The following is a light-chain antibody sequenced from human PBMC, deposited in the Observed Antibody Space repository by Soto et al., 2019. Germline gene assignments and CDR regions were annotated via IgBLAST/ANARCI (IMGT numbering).Light chain of an antibody. CDR2: TNS. V-gene: IGLV1-47*02. CDR1: SSTIGSNY. CDR3: ASWDDSLSGPV. J-gene: IGLJ3*02. Sequence: QSVLTQPPSASGTPGQRVTISCSGSSSTIGSNYVYWYQQLPGTAPKLLIYTNSQRPSGVPDRFSGSKSGTSASLAISGLRSEDEADYYCASWDDSLSGPVFGGGTKLTVL.